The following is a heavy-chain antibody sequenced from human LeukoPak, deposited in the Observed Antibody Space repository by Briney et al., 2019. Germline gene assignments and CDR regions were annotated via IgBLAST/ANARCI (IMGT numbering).Heavy chain of an antibody. V-gene: IGHV3-11*06. J-gene: IGHJ4*02. CDR3: ARYYYGSGSYYPIDY. CDR2: ISSSSSYT. Sequence: GGSLRLSCAASGFTFSDYYMGWIRKAPGKGREWVSRISSSSSYTNYTESVKGRFTISRDNAKNSLYLHINSLRAEDTAVYYCARYYYGSGSYYPIDYWGQGTLVTVST. CDR1: GFTFSDYY. D-gene: IGHD3-10*01.